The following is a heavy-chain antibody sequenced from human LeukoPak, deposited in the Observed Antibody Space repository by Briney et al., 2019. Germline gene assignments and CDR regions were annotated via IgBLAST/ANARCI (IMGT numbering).Heavy chain of an antibody. D-gene: IGHD3-16*02. CDR3: ARTPLRLRLGGLSPHSVGYFDY. CDR1: GFTFSSYE. V-gene: IGHV3-48*03. J-gene: IGHJ4*02. CDR2: ISSSGSTI. Sequence: GGSLRLSCAASGFTFSSYEMNWVRQAPGKGLEWVSYISSSGSTIYYADSVKGRFTISRDNAKNSLYLQMNSLRAEDTAVYYCARTPLRLRLGGLSPHSVGYFDYWGQGTLVTVSS.